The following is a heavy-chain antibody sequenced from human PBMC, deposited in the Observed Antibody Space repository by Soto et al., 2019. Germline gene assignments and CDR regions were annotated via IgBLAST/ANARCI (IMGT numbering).Heavy chain of an antibody. V-gene: IGHV3-23*01. CDR2: VSVSGGTT. J-gene: IGHJ4*02. CDR3: GKGVYYYDITGYRLFAY. CDR1: GFGFDNYA. Sequence: GGSLRLSCAASGFGFDNYAMSWVRHAPGKGLEWVSTVSVSGGTTYCADSLKGRFTISICNSKKTGYLQMNRRRAGDTAIDLCGKGVYYYDITGYRLFAYWAEGTPVTVSS. D-gene: IGHD3-22*01.